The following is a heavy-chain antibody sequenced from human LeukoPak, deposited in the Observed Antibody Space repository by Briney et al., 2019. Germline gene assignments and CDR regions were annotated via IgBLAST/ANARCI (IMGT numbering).Heavy chain of an antibody. CDR2: ISANNGDT. Sequence: GASVKVSCXASGYTFTRYGISWVRQAHGQGLEWMGWISANNGDTNCAQKFQGRVTMTTDTSTSTAYMELRSLRSDDTAVYYCARDFFHGHCAGLSCFLLDYWGQGSLVTVSS. V-gene: IGHV1-18*01. J-gene: IGHJ4*02. CDR3: ARDFFHGHCAGLSCFLLDY. D-gene: IGHD2-15*01. CDR1: GYTFTRYG.